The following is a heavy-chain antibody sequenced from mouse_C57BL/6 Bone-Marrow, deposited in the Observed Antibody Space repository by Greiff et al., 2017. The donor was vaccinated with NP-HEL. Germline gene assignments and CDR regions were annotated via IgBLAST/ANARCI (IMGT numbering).Heavy chain of an antibody. D-gene: IGHD6-1*01. J-gene: IGHJ2*01. V-gene: IGHV7-3*01. CDR3: ARYEIAPFDY. Sequence: EVQLMESGGGLVQPGGSLSLSCAASGFTFTDYYMSWVRQPPGKALEWLGFIRNKANGYTTEYSASVKGRFTISRDNSQSILYLQMNALRAEDSATYYCARYEIAPFDYWGQGTTLTVSS. CDR1: GFTFTDYY. CDR2: IRNKANGYTT.